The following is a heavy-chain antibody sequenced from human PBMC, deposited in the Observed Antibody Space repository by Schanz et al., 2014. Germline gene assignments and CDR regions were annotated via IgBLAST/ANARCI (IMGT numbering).Heavy chain of an antibody. V-gene: IGHV3-66*01. CDR3: ARRKHAFDI. J-gene: IGHJ3*02. Sequence: EVHLVESGGGLVKPGGSLRLSCAASGFTFTNAWMSWVRQAPGKGLEWVSVIYTSGSTYYADSVRGRFTFSRDNSKNTLYLQMNSLRAEDTAVYYCARRKHAFDIWGQGTMVTVSS. CDR2: IYTSGST. CDR1: GFTFTNAW.